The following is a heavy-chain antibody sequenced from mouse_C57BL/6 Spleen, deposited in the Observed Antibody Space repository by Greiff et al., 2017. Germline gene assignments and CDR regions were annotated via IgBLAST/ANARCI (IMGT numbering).Heavy chain of an antibody. CDR2: IYPGDGDT. CDR1: GYAFSSSW. J-gene: IGHJ3*01. CDR3: ARYSSGYVDWFAY. V-gene: IGHV1-82*01. Sequence: VQLQESGPELVKPGASVKISCKASGYAFSSSWMNWVKQRPGKGLEWIGRIYPGDGDTNYNGKFKGKATLTADKSSSTAYMQLSSLTSEDSAVYFCARYSSGYVDWFAYWGQGTLVTVSA. D-gene: IGHD3-2*02.